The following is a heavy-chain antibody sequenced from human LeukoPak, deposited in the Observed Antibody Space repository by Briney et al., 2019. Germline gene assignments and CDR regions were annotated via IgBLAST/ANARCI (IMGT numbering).Heavy chain of an antibody. D-gene: IGHD2-2*01. J-gene: IGHJ4*02. CDR2: FSAYNGNT. CDR3: ARDLVVVPEGPLDY. CDR1: GYTFTSYG. V-gene: IGHV1-18*01. Sequence: GASVKVSCKASGYTFTSYGISWVRQAPGQGLEWMGWFSAYNGNTNYAQKLQDRVTMTTDTSTSTAYMELRSLRSDDTAVYYCARDLVVVPEGPLDYWGQGTLVTVSS.